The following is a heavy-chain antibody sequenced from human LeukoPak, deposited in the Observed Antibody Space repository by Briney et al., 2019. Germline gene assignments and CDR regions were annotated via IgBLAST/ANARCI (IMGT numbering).Heavy chain of an antibody. D-gene: IGHD3-22*01. V-gene: IGHV3-74*01. J-gene: IGHJ4*02. CDR3: ARDPRTYYYDSSGFDY. Sequence: GGSLRLSCAASGFTFSSYWMHWVRQAPGKGLVWVSRINSDGSSTSYADSVKGRFTISRDNAKNTLYLQMNSLRAEDTAVYYCARDPRTYYYDSSGFDYWGQGTLVTVSS. CDR2: INSDGSST. CDR1: GFTFSSYW.